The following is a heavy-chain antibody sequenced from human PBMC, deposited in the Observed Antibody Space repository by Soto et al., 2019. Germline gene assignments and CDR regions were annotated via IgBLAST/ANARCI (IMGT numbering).Heavy chain of an antibody. D-gene: IGHD3-10*01. Sequence: SETLSLTCTVSGGSISSGGYYWSWIRQHPGKGLEWIGYIYYSGSTYYNPSLKSRVTISVDTSKNQFSLKLSSVTAADTAVYYCARDVRYYYGSGSYYGPSGYYYGMDVWGQGTTVT. CDR1: GGSISSGGYY. CDR2: IYYSGST. J-gene: IGHJ6*02. CDR3: ARDVRYYYGSGSYYGPSGYYYGMDV. V-gene: IGHV4-31*03.